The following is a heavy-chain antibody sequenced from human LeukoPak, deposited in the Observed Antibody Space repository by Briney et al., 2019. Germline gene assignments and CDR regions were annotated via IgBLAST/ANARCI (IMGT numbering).Heavy chain of an antibody. V-gene: IGHV3-23*01. CDR1: GFTFSSYA. CDR3: GKDRISRGGEFDY. Sequence: GGSLRLSCAASGFTFSSYAMSWVRQAPGKGLEWVSAISGSGGSTYYADSVKGRFTISRDNSKNTLYLQMNSLRAEDTAVYYCGKDRISRGGEFDYWGQGTLVTVSS. J-gene: IGHJ4*02. CDR2: ISGSGGST. D-gene: IGHD2-15*01.